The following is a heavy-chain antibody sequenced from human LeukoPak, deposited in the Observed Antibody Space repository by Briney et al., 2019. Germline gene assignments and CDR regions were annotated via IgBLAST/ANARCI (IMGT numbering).Heavy chain of an antibody. CDR1: GFTFSSYE. CDR2: ISSSGSTI. CDR3: AKYWGAYGDYRGRYMDV. J-gene: IGHJ6*03. V-gene: IGHV3-48*03. Sequence: PGGSLRLSCAASGFTFSSYEMNWVRQAPGKGLEWVSYISSSGSTIYYADSVKGRFTISRDNAKNSLYLQMNSLRAEDTAVYYCAKYWGAYGDYRGRYMDVWGKGTTVTVSS. D-gene: IGHD4-17*01.